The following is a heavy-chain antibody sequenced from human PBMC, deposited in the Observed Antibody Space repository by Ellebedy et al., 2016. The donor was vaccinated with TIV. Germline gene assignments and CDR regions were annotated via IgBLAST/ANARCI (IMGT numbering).Heavy chain of an antibody. CDR2: FSSGAGSA. Sequence: GESLKISCAASGFTSSSYAMSWVRQAPGKGLEWVSTFSSGAGSAYYADSVKGRFTISRDNSENTLYLQMNSLRAEDTAVYYCVKNMKPGSAYYYDWGQGALVTVSS. V-gene: IGHV3-23*01. D-gene: IGHD3-22*01. J-gene: IGHJ4*02. CDR3: VKNMKPGSAYYYD. CDR1: GFTSSSYA.